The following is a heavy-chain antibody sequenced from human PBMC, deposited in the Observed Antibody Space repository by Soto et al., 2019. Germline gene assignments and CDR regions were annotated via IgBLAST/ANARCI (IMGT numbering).Heavy chain of an antibody. CDR2: IKQDGSEK. V-gene: IGHV3-7*01. Sequence: GGSLRLSCAASGFTFSSYWMNWVRQAPGKGPEWVANIKQDGSEKYYVDSVKGRFTISRDNTKNSLYLQMNSLRAEDTAVYYCAREQLQVVIPDYWGQGTLVTVSS. CDR1: GFTFSSYW. D-gene: IGHD6-13*01. CDR3: AREQLQVVIPDY. J-gene: IGHJ4*02.